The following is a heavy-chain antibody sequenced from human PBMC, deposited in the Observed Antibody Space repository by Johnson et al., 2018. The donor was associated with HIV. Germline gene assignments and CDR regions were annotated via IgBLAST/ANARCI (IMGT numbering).Heavy chain of an antibody. J-gene: IGHJ3*02. CDR2: IKQDGSEK. Sequence: EVQLVESGGGLVQPGGSLRLSCAASGFTFSSYWMSWVRQAPGKGLEWVANIKQDGSEKYYVDSVKGRFTISRDNAKNSLYLQMNSLRAEDTAVYYCARAGSYYLSDAFDIWGQGTMVTVSS. CDR3: ARAGSYYLSDAFDI. D-gene: IGHD1-26*01. CDR1: GFTFSSYW. V-gene: IGHV3-7*05.